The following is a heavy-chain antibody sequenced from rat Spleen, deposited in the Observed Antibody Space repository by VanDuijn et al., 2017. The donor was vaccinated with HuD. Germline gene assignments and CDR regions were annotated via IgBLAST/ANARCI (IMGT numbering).Heavy chain of an antibody. J-gene: IGHJ2*01. CDR1: GFSLISNS. V-gene: IGHV2-1*01. CDR3: TTLRY. CDR2: IWGDGST. Sequence: QVQLKESGPGLVQPSQTLSLTCTVSGFSLISNSVHWIRQPPGKGLEWMGGIWGDGSTDYNSSVKSRLSISRDTSKSQVFLKMNSLQTDDPAIYLCTTLRYWGQGVMVTVSS. D-gene: IGHD2-5*01.